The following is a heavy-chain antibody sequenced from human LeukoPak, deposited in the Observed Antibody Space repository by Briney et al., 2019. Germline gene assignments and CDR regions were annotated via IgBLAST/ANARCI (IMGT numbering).Heavy chain of an antibody. CDR2: ISAYNGNT. V-gene: IGHV1-18*01. J-gene: IGHJ3*02. CDR3: AREGYCSGGSCADAFDI. CDR1: GYTFTSYG. D-gene: IGHD2-15*01. Sequence: PTASVKVSCKASGYTFTSYGISWARQAPGQGLEWMGWISAYNGNTNYAQKLQGRVTMTTDTSTSTAYMELRSLRSDDTAVYYCAREGYCSGGSCADAFDIWGQGTMVTVSS.